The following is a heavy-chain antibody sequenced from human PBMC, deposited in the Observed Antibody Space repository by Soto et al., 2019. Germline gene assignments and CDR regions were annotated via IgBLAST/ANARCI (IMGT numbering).Heavy chain of an antibody. CDR3: ASGRGGLYCGGDCWWMDDAFDI. J-gene: IGHJ3*02. Sequence: EVQLVESGGGLVKPGGSLRLSCAASGFTFSSYSMNWVRQAPGKGLEWVSSISSSSSYIYYADSEKGRFTISRDNAKNSLYLQMNSLRAEDTAVYYCASGRGGLYCGGDCWWMDDAFDIWGQRTMVTVSS. CDR1: GFTFSSYS. V-gene: IGHV3-21*01. CDR2: ISSSSSYI. D-gene: IGHD2-21*02.